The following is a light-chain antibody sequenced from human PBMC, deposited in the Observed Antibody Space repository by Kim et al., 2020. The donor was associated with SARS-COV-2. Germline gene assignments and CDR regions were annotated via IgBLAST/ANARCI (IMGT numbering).Light chain of an antibody. Sequence: SASVGDRVTIAGRASQSISSYVNWYQHRPGTAPKLLIYAASMLQTGVPSRFSGSGVGADFSLTISDLRPEDSAIYYCQQSYKIPYSFGQGTKLEI. CDR2: AAS. CDR3: QQSYKIPYS. CDR1: QSISSY. V-gene: IGKV1-39*01. J-gene: IGKJ2*01.